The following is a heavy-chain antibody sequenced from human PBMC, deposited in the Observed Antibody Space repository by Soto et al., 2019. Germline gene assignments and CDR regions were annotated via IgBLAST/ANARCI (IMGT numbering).Heavy chain of an antibody. CDR2: IKSETDGGTT. CDR3: TPERTSMIVVVLSD. V-gene: IGHV3-15*01. D-gene: IGHD3-22*01. CDR1: GFTFNNAR. J-gene: IGHJ4*02. Sequence: GETLTLSCAASGFTFNNARMSWVRQPPGKGLEWVGRIKSETDGGTTEYAKTGKGRSTISIDDLMNTLYLQMTRLKTEDTAVYYCTPERTSMIVVVLSDWGQGTRVTVS.